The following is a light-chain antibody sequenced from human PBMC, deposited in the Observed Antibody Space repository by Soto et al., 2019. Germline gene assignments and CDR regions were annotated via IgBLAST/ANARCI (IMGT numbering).Light chain of an antibody. CDR2: WAS. J-gene: IGKJ1*01. Sequence: DVVMTQSPDSLAVSLGERATINCKSSQSVLYNANSMNYLAWYQQRAGQPPKLLIFWASTRESGVPDRFSGSGSGTDFTLTISSLQAEDVAVYYCQQYLSNPQTFGQGTKVEIK. CDR1: QSVLYNANSMNY. CDR3: QQYLSNPQT. V-gene: IGKV4-1*01.